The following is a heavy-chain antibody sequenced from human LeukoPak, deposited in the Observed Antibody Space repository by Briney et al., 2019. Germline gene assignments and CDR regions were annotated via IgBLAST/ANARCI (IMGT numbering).Heavy chain of an antibody. CDR1: GGSISSSSYY. J-gene: IGHJ3*02. D-gene: IGHD6-13*01. CDR3: ARDLGRESSGWYLGAFDI. V-gene: IGHV4-39*07. CDR2: IYYSGST. Sequence: PSETLSLTCTVSGGSISSSSYYWGWIRQPPGKGLEWIGSIYYSGSTYYNPSLKSRVTISVDTSKNQFSLKLSSVTAADTAVYYCARDLGRESSGWYLGAFDIWGQGTMVTVSS.